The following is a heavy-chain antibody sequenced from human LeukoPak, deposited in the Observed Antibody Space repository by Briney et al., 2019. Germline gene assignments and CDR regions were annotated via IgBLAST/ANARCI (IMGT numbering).Heavy chain of an antibody. Sequence: SETLSLTCTVSGYSISSGYYWGWIRQPPGKGLEWIGSISHSGSTYYNPSLKSRVTISVDTSKNHFSLKLSSVTAADTAVYYCARTTEGGYTYDYFYYYMDVWGKGTTVTISS. V-gene: IGHV4-38-2*02. CDR3: ARTTEGGYTYDYFYYYMDV. CDR2: ISHSGST. D-gene: IGHD5-18*01. CDR1: GYSISSGYY. J-gene: IGHJ6*03.